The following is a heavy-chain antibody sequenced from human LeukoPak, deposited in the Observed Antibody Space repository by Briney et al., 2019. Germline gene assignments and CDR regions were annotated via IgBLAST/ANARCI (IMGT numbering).Heavy chain of an antibody. CDR2: IFPGDSDK. D-gene: IGHD4-23*01. V-gene: IGHV5-51*01. Sequence: TGASLQISCEGSGSFFTSDWIGWGRQLAGKGLVWGGAIFPGDSDKRHSPSFQGQVTISADKPATTAYLQWNSLKASDTAMYYCARTSFPQKHWGARGDNSVDAFDFWGQGTMVIVSS. CDR1: GSFFTSDW. J-gene: IGHJ3*01. CDR3: ARTSFPQKHWGARGDNSVDAFDF.